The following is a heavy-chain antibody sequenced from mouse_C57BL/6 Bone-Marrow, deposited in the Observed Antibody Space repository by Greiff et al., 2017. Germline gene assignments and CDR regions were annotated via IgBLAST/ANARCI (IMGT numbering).Heavy chain of an antibody. CDR2: FYPGSGSI. V-gene: IGHV1-62-2*01. CDR3: ARHEEDSWGLRRAWFAY. J-gene: IGHJ3*01. CDR1: GYTFTEYT. Sequence: QVQLQQSGAELVKPGASVKLSCKASGYTFTEYTIHWVKQRSGQGLEWIGWFYPGSGSIKYNEKFKDKATLTADKSSSTVYMELSRLTSEDSAVXFCARHEEDSWGLRRAWFAYWGQGTLVTVSA. D-gene: IGHD2-4*01.